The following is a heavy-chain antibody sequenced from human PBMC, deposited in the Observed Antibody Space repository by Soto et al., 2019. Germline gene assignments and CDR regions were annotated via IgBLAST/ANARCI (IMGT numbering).Heavy chain of an antibody. CDR3: ERRRYSVSYG. V-gene: IGHV4-39*01. CDR1: GGSISSSSYY. Sequence: QLQLQESGPGLVKPSETLSLTCTVSGGSISSSSYYWGWIRQPPGKGLEWIGSIYYSGSTYYNPPLSSRVTISVGTSKNQFSLKLSSVSAADTAVYYCERRRYSVSYGWGQGTLVTVSS. D-gene: IGHD1-26*01. J-gene: IGHJ4*02. CDR2: IYYSGST.